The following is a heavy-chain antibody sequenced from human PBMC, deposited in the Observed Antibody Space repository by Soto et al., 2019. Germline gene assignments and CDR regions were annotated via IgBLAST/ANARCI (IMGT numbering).Heavy chain of an antibody. V-gene: IGHV4-59*01. CDR3: ARAPMVLTRSYFDS. J-gene: IGHJ4*02. CDR1: DGSISNFY. CDR2: ISSSGNT. Sequence: SETLSLSCTVSDGSISNFYWSWIRQPPGKGLEWIGYISSSGNTNYNPSLKSRVSISVDTSKNQFSLNLTSVTAADTAVYYCARAPMVLTRSYFDSWGQGTPVTVSS. D-gene: IGHD3-22*01.